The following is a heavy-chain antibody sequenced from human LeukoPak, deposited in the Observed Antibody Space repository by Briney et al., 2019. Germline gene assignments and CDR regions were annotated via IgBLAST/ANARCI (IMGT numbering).Heavy chain of an antibody. Sequence: QPGGSLRLSCAASGFTFSSYAMSWVRQAPGKGLEWVSAISGSGGSTYYADSVKGRFTISRDNSKNTLYLQMNSLRAEDTAVYYCWGSRSIAVAGRVDYWGQGTLVTVSS. CDR1: GFTFSSYA. D-gene: IGHD6-19*01. V-gene: IGHV3-23*01. J-gene: IGHJ4*02. CDR2: ISGSGGST. CDR3: WGSRSIAVAGRVDY.